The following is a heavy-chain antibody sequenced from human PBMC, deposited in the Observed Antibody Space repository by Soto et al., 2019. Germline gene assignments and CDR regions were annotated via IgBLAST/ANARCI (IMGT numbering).Heavy chain of an antibody. Sequence: QVQVVESGGGVVQPGTSLRLSCAASGFTFSNFGMHWVRQAPGKGLEWVAVIWHDGKNKYYADSVEGRFTISRDNSKNTLNLQMNSLRAEDTAVYDCARDPGKEEVIDYWGQGTLVIVSS. J-gene: IGHJ4*02. CDR3: ARDPGKEEVIDY. CDR1: GFTFSNFG. CDR2: IWHDGKNK. V-gene: IGHV3-33*01.